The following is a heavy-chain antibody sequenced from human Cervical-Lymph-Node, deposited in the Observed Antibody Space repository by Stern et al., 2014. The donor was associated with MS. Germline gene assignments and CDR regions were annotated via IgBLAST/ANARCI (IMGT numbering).Heavy chain of an antibody. CDR2: IYYGGST. Sequence: QVQLQESGPGLVKPSETLSLTCTVSGDSISRRSYYWSWIRQPPGKRLEWIGFIYYGGSTKYNPSLNSRVTILQDSSKNQISLKLNSVTAADSAVYYCARDGYSSTEYYLEYWGQGILVTVSS. V-gene: IGHV4-61*01. CDR1: GDSISRRSYY. CDR3: ARDGYSSTEYYLEY. J-gene: IGHJ4*02. D-gene: IGHD2-2*01.